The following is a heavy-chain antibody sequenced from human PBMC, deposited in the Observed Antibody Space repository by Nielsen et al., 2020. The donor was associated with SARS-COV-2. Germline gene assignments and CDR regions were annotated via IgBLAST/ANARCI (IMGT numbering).Heavy chain of an antibody. CDR2: MYAGAST. D-gene: IGHD2-15*01. V-gene: IGHV3-53*04. Sequence: GEFLKISCAASGFTVNRNYMSWARQAPGKGLEWVSLMYAGASTFYADSVKGRFTISRHNAENTVYLQMNSLRTDDTAVYYCARGVELPHQPPAMDVWGQGTTVTVSS. CDR1: GFTVNRNY. CDR3: ARGVELPHQPPAMDV. J-gene: IGHJ6*02.